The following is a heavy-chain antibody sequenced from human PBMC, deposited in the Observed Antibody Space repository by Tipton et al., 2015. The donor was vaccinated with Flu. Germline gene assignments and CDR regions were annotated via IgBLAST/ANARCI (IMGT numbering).Heavy chain of an antibody. D-gene: IGHD6-19*01. V-gene: IGHV4-4*07. Sequence: TLSLTCTVSGGSISSYYWSWIRQPAGKGLEWIGRIYTSGSTNYNPSLKSRVTMSVDTSKNQFSLKLSSVTAADTAVYYCARAGSGWFDLYYYYYMDVWGKGTTVTVSS. CDR2: IYTSGST. CDR1: GGSISSYY. CDR3: ARAGSGWFDLYYYYYMDV. J-gene: IGHJ6*03.